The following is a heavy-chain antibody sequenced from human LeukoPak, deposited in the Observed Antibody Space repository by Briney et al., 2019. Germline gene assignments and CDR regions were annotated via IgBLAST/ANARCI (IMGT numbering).Heavy chain of an antibody. D-gene: IGHD1-26*01. J-gene: IGHJ4*02. CDR1: GGTFSSYA. CDR2: IIPIFGTA. V-gene: IGHV1-69*13. Sequence: SVKVSCKASGGTFSSYAISWVRQAPGQGLEWMGGIIPIFGTANYAQKFQGRVTITADESTSTAYMELSSLRSEDTAVYYCARDQAVGASIGIDYWGQGTLVTVSS. CDR3: ARDQAVGASIGIDY.